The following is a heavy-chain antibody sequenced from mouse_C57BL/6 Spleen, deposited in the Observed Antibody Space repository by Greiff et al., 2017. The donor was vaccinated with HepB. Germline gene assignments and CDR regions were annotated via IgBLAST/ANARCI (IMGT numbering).Heavy chain of an antibody. CDR1: GFTFSSYA. J-gene: IGHJ3*01. Sequence: DVKLVESGGGLVKPGGSLKLSCAASGFTFSSYAMSWVRQTPEKRLEWVATLSDGGSYTYYPDNVKGRFTISRDNAKNNLYLQMSHLKSEDTAMYYCARPGLSAWFAYWGQGTLVTVSA. V-gene: IGHV5-4*03. D-gene: IGHD3-2*02. CDR3: ARPGLSAWFAY. CDR2: LSDGGSYT.